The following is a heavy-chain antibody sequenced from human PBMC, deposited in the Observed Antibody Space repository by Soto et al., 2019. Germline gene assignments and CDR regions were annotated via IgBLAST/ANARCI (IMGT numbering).Heavy chain of an antibody. J-gene: IGHJ4*02. D-gene: IGHD3-10*01. CDR1: DDALTTNKYA. Sequence: SETLSLTCSVSDDALTTNKYAWTWIRQNPEKGLEWIGYVYSNGNTRSSPSLQSRVSMSVDTSKSHFSLRLSSVTAADTAVYFCARASYFRPSGSYYFVSWGQGTLVTVSS. CDR3: ARASYFRPSGSYYFVS. V-gene: IGHV4-31*03. CDR2: VYSNGNT.